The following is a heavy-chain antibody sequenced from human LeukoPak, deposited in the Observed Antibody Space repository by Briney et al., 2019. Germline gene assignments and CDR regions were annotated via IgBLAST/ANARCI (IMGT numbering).Heavy chain of an antibody. V-gene: IGHV4-59*01. CDR3: ARDYGGKFDF. CDR2: ISSSGTT. J-gene: IGHJ4*02. CDR1: GGSISGYY. Sequence: PSETLSLTCSVSGGSISGYYWSWSRQPPGKGLQWIGYISSSGTTNYNPSLKSRVTISVDTSKNQFSLKLSSVTAADAAVYYCARDYGGKFDFWGQGTLVTVSS. D-gene: IGHD4-17*01.